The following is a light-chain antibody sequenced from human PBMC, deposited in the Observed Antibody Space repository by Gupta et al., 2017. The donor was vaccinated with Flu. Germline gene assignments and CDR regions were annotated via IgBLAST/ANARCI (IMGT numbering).Light chain of an antibody. CDR1: QSLEHSDGHTY. Sequence: SQIPLSSPVSLGQPASISCRSSQSLEHSDGHTYLGWLHQRPGQPPRLLIYKISNRFSGVPDRFSGSGSGTEFTLTISGVEPEDVGIYYCMQATHIPWTFGQWTKLEIK. CDR2: KIS. J-gene: IGKJ2*02. CDR3: MQATHIPWT. V-gene: IGKV2-24*01.